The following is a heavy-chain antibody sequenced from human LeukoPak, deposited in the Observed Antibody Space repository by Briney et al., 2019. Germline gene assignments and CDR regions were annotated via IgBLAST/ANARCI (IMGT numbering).Heavy chain of an antibody. CDR1: GGSISSGSYY. V-gene: IGHV4-39*01. D-gene: IGHD1-1*01. J-gene: IGHJ5*02. Sequence: SETLSLTCTVSGGSISSGSYYWGWIRQPPGKGLEWIGTIYYSGSTYYNPSLKSRVTIPVDTSKNQFSLKLSSVTAADTAVYYCARPVPSRLGWFDPWGQGTLVTVSS. CDR3: ARPVPSRLGWFDP. CDR2: IYYSGST.